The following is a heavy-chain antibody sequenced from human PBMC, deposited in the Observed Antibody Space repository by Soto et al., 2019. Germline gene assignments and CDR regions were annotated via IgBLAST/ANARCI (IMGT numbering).Heavy chain of an antibody. CDR2: IYYSGST. V-gene: IGHV4-30-4*01. J-gene: IGHJ3*02. CDR3: ARXRASITMVRGGPDAFDI. D-gene: IGHD3-10*01. CDR1: GGSISSGDYY. Sequence: SETLSLTCTVSGGSISSGDYYWSWIRQPPGKGLEWIGYIYYSGSTYYNPSLKSRVTISVDTSKNQFSLKLSSVTAADTAVYYCARXRASITMVRGGPDAFDIWGQGTMVTVSS.